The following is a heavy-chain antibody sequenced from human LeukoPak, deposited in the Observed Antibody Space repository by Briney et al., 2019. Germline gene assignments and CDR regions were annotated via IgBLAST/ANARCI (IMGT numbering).Heavy chain of an antibody. CDR3: ARAPQRWYSYGSYTFYYMDV. CDR2: INHSGST. CDR1: GGSFSGYY. J-gene: IGHJ6*03. Sequence: SETLSLTCAVYGGSFSGYYWSWIGQPPGKGLEWIGEINHSGSTNYNPSLKSRVTISVDTSKNQFSLKLSSATAADTAVYYCARAPQRWYSYGSYTFYYMDVWGKGTTVTVSS. D-gene: IGHD5-18*01. V-gene: IGHV4-34*01.